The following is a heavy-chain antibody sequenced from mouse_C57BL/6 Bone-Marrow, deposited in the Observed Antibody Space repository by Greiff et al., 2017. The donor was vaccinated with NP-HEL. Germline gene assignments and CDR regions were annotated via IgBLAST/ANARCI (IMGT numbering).Heavy chain of an antibody. CDR2: IYIGNGYS. D-gene: IGHD4-1*01. Sequence: VQLQQSGAELVRPGSSVKMSCTTSGYTFTSYGINWVKQRPGQGLEWIGYIYIGNGYSEYNEKFKGKATLTSSTYSSTAYMQLNSLTSEDSAIYFCARKGTWERYFDVWGTGTTVTVSS. J-gene: IGHJ1*03. CDR1: GYTFTSYG. V-gene: IGHV1-58*01. CDR3: ARKGTWERYFDV.